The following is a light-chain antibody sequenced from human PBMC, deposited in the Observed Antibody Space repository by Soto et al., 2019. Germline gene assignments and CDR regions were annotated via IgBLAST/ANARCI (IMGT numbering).Light chain of an antibody. J-gene: IGLJ1*01. V-gene: IGLV2-14*01. CDR1: SSDVGGYNY. CDR2: DVS. CDR3: SSYTTDSTYV. Sequence: QPALTQPASVSGSPGQSITISCTGTSSDVGGYNYVSWYQEHPGKAPKLMIYDVSNRPSGVSNRFSGSKSGNTASLTISGLQAEDEADYYCSSYTTDSTYVFGTGTKLTVL.